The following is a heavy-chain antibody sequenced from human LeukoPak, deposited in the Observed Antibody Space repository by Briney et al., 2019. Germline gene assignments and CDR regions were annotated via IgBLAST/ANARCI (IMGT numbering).Heavy chain of an antibody. CDR1: VYSISSGYY. CDR3: ARRYDY. J-gene: IGHJ4*02. D-gene: IGHD3-16*02. CDR2: IHHSGIT. Sequence: SETLSLTCTVSVYSISSGYYWGWIRQPPGKGLEWIGSIHHSGITYYNPSLKSRVTISVDTSKDQFSLRVDSVTAADTAVYYCARRYDYWGQGTLVTVSS. V-gene: IGHV4-38-2*02.